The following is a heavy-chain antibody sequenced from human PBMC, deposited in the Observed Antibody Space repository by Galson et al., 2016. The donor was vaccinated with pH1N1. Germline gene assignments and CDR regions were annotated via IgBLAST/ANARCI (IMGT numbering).Heavy chain of an antibody. CDR3: ARAIGSRSAY. Sequence: SLRLSCAASGFTFSNYWMHWVRQVPGKGLEWVDNIKEDGSETYYVDSVRGRFTISRDNAKNSLYLQMNSLRDEDTALYYCARAIGSRSAYWGQGTLVTVSS. J-gene: IGHJ4*02. CDR2: IKEDGSET. V-gene: IGHV3-7*01. CDR1: GFTFSNYW. D-gene: IGHD3-16*02.